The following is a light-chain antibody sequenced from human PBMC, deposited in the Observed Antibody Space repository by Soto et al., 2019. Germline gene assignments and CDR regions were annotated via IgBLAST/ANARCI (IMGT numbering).Light chain of an antibody. CDR2: GAS. CDR1: QSVTSNY. J-gene: IGKJ5*01. V-gene: IGKV3-20*01. CDR3: QHYGAAPIT. Sequence: EIVLTQSPDTLSLSPGERATLSCRASQSVTSNYLAWYQQKPGQAPRLLIFGASSRATGIPDKFSGSGSGTDFTLTISRLEPEDFALYYCQHYGAAPITFGQGTRLEIK.